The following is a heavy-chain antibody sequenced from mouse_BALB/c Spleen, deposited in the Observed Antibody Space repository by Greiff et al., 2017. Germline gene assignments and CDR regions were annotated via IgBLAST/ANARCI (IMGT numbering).Heavy chain of an antibody. D-gene: IGHD1-1*01. J-gene: IGHJ1*01. CDR2: INPNNCGT. Sequence: EVQLQQSGPELVKPGASVKISCKTSGYTFTEYTMHWVKQSHGKSLEWIGGINPNNCGTSYNQKFKGKATLTVDKSSSTAYMERRSLTSEDSAVYYGARPRPLYGGGWYFDVRGAGTTGTVSS. CDR3: ARPRPLYGGGWYFDV. V-gene: IGHV1-22*01. CDR1: GYTFTEYT.